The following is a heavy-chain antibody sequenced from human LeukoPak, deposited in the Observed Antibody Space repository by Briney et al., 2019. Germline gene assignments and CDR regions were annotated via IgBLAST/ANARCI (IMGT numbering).Heavy chain of an antibody. J-gene: IGHJ4*02. D-gene: IGHD2-21*02. CDR3: ARTGGDFPFDY. Sequence: GGSLRLSCAASGFTVSSNYMSWVRQAPGKGLEWVSVIYSGGSTYYADSVKGRFTISRDNFKNTLYLQMNSLRAEDTAVYYCARTGGDFPFDYWGQGTLVTVSS. CDR2: IYSGGST. CDR1: GFTVSSNY. V-gene: IGHV3-53*01.